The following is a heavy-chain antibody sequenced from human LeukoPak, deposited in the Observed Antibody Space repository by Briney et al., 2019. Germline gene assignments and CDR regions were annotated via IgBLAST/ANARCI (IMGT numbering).Heavy chain of an antibody. V-gene: IGHV3-21*01. CDR2: ISSSSSYI. CDR3: AGDWVRYYDILTGYDGKQFDP. Sequence: GGSLRLSCAASGFTFSSYSMNWVRQAPGKGLEWVSSISSSSSYIYYADSVKGRFTISRDNAKNSLYLQMNSLRAEDTAVYYRAGDWVRYYDILTGYDGKQFDPWGQGTLVTVST. CDR1: GFTFSSYS. D-gene: IGHD3-9*01. J-gene: IGHJ5*02.